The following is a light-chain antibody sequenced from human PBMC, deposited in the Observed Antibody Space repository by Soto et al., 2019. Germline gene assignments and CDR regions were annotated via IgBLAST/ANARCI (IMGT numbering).Light chain of an antibody. CDR1: QSVSTW. J-gene: IGKJ1*01. V-gene: IGKV1-5*01. CDR2: GAS. CDR3: QQYHRNMWS. Sequence: DIQITQSPSTLSGSVGGRVTVTCRSSQSVSTWLAWYQQKPVKAPKLLIFGASNLESGVPSRFIGSGSATEFTLTIATIQPDDFANYFCQQYHRNMWSFGPGTKVDIK.